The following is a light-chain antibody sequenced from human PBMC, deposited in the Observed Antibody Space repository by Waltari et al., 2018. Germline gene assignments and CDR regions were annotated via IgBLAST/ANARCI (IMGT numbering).Light chain of an antibody. Sequence: VIWMTQSPSLLSASPGDRVTITCRMSQGISTYFAWYQQKPGRAPDILIYGASILHSGVPSRCSGSGSGTDFTLTISSLQSEDVATYYCQHYYNFPWTFGQGTKVEIK. CDR1: QGISTY. V-gene: IGKV1D-8*03. CDR2: GAS. CDR3: QHYYNFPWT. J-gene: IGKJ1*01.